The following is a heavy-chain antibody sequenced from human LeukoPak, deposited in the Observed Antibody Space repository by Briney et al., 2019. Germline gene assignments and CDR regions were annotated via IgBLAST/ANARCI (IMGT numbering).Heavy chain of an antibody. V-gene: IGHV3-30*18. Sequence: GGSLRLSCAASGFTFSSYGMHWVRQAPGKGLEWVAVISYDGSNKYYADSVKGRFTISRDNSKNTLYLQMNSLRAEDTAVYYCAKDRVYYGSGSYYYYGMDVWGQGTTVTVSS. CDR1: GFTFSSYG. J-gene: IGHJ6*02. D-gene: IGHD3-10*01. CDR3: AKDRVYYGSGSYYYYGMDV. CDR2: ISYDGSNK.